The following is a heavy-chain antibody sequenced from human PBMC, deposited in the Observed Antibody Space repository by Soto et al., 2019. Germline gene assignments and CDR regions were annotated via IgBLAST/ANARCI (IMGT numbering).Heavy chain of an antibody. CDR2: IYYSGST. CDR1: GGSISSGDYY. D-gene: IGHD5-12*01. CDR3: ASLDLIVDTPYAMDV. J-gene: IGHJ6*02. V-gene: IGHV4-30-4*01. Sequence: PSETLSLTCTVSGGSISSGDYYWSWIRQPPGKGLEWIGYIYYSGSTYYNPSLKSRVTISVDTSKNQFSLKLSSVTAADTAVYYCASLDLIVDTPYAMDVWGQGTTVTVSS.